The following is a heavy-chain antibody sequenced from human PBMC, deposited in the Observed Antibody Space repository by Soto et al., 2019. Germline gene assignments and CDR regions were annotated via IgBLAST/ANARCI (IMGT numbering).Heavy chain of an antibody. CDR1: GGTFSSYT. CDR3: AIAVAGTHGMDV. V-gene: IGHV1-69*02. J-gene: IGHJ6*02. CDR2: IIPILGIA. D-gene: IGHD6-19*01. Sequence: QVQLVQSGAEVKKPGSSVKVSCKASGGTFSSYTISWVRQAPGQGLEWMGRIIPILGIANYAQKFQGRVTITADKSTSTAYMELRSLRSEDTAVYYCAIAVAGTHGMDVWGQGPTVTVSS.